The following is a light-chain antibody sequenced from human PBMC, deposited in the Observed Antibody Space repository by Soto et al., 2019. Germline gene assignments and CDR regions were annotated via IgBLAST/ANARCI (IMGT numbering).Light chain of an antibody. CDR1: QSISSS. V-gene: IGKV1-5*03. J-gene: IGKJ1*01. CDR2: RAS. CDR3: QKYNSYSPT. Sequence: DIQITQAPSSLSASVGDKVNVTWRASQSISSSLNWYQQKPEKAPKVLIYRASHLESGVPSRFSGSGSETEFTLTISGLQPGDSATYYCQKYNSYSPTFGQGNKGDIK.